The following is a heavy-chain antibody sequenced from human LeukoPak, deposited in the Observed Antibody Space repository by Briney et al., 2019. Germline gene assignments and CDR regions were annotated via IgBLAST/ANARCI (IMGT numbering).Heavy chain of an antibody. CDR2: IYYSGST. CDR3: ARPGRYCSSTSCFRAEYFQH. CDR1: GGSISSYY. V-gene: IGHV4-59*12. J-gene: IGHJ1*01. Sequence: SETLSLTCTVSGGSISSYYWSWIRQSPGKGLEWIGYIYYSGSTNYNPSLKSRVTISVDTSKNQFSLKLSSVTAADTAVYYCARPGRYCSSTSCFRAEYFQHWGQGTLVTVSS. D-gene: IGHD2-2*01.